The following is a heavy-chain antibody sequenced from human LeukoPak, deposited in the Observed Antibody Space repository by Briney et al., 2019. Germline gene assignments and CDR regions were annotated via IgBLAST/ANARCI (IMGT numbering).Heavy chain of an antibody. V-gene: IGHV3-53*01. D-gene: IGHD2-21*02. Sequence: QPGGSLRLSCAASGFSVSNSYMSWVRQAPGKGLEWVSLIWSNGSTFYADSVKGRFTISRDNSDNTLYLQMSSLRVEDTAVYYCATVVAATAYFDYWGQGILVTVAS. J-gene: IGHJ4*02. CDR2: IWSNGST. CDR1: GFSVSNSY. CDR3: ATVVAATAYFDY.